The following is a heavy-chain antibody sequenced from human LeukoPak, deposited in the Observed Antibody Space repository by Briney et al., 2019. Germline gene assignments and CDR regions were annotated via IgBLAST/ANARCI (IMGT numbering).Heavy chain of an antibody. CDR2: MYMSGSS. V-gene: IGHV4-4*07. J-gene: IGHJ4*02. CDR1: GGSISTSY. CDR3: ARDLYCCGGSCDSGGPYYIDF. Sequence: SETLSLTCTVSGGSISTSYWSWIRPPAGKGLEWIGRMYMSGSSNYNPSLKSRLTMSVDASKHQFSLKVSSVTAADTGMYYCARDLYCCGGSCDSGGPYYIDFWGQATLVTVCS. D-gene: IGHD2-15*01.